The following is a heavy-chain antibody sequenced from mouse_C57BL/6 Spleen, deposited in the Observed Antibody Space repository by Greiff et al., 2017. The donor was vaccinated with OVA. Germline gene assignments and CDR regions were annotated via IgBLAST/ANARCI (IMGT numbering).Heavy chain of an antibody. J-gene: IGHJ4*01. CDR3: ARTGPRAMDY. CDR2: IYPGDGDT. Sequence: QVQLKESGAELVKPGASVKISCKASGYAFSSYWMNWVKQRPGKGLEWIGQIYPGDGDTNYNGKFKGKATLTADKSSSTAYMQLSSLTSEDSAVYFCARTGPRAMDYWGQGTSVTVSS. V-gene: IGHV1-80*01. CDR1: GYAFSSYW. D-gene: IGHD4-1*01.